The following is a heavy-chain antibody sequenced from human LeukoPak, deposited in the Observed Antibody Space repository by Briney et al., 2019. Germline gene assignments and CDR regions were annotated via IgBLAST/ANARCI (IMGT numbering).Heavy chain of an antibody. J-gene: IGHJ4*02. CDR3: ARDRAEAAAGPYLDY. Sequence: GGSLRLSCAASGFTVSSNYMTWVRQAPGKGLEWVSVIYSGGTTFYADAVKGRFTISRDNSKNTVYLQMNSLRAEGTALYYCARDRAEAAAGPYLDYWGQGTLVTVSS. CDR1: GFTVSSNY. D-gene: IGHD6-13*01. CDR2: IYSGGTT. V-gene: IGHV3-53*01.